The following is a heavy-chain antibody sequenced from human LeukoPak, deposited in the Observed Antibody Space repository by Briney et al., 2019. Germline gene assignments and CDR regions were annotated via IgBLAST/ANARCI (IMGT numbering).Heavy chain of an antibody. CDR1: GGSISGYY. D-gene: IGHD3-10*01. V-gene: IGHV4-59*01. CDR2: IYYSGST. J-gene: IGHJ6*02. CDR3: ARIMAVRGAPDYFHYGIDV. Sequence: SETLSLTCTVSGGSISGYYWTWIRQPPGKGLECIGYIYYSGSTNYNPSLKSRVTISVDTSKNQFSLKLSSVTAADTAVYFCARIMAVRGAPDYFHYGIDVWGQGTTVTVS.